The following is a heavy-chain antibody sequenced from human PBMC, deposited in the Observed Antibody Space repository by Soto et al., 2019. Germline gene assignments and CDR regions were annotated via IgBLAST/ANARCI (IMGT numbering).Heavy chain of an antibody. J-gene: IGHJ4*02. CDR3: AKDTDSGSYYSYFDY. CDR1: GFTFDDYA. V-gene: IGHV3-9*01. D-gene: IGHD1-26*01. CDR2: ISWNSGSI. Sequence: ESGGGLVQPGRSLRLSCAASGFTFDDYAMHWVRQAPGKGLEWVSGISWNSGSIGYADSVKGRFTISRDNAKNSLYLQMNSLRAEDTALYYCAKDTDSGSYYSYFDYWGQGTLVTVSS.